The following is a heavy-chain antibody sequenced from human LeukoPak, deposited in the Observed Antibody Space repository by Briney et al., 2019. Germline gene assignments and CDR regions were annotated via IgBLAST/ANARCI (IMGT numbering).Heavy chain of an antibody. D-gene: IGHD3-22*01. Sequence: GGSLRLSCAASGLTLSSHAMSWVRQAPGKGLEWGSTNSASGVNAYYADSVKGRFTISRDHSKNMVYLQMDSLRAEDTAVYYCALSGFGDRDHWGQGTLVTVSS. CDR2: NSASGVNA. CDR3: ALSGFGDRDH. CDR1: GLTLSSHA. V-gene: IGHV3-23*01. J-gene: IGHJ4*02.